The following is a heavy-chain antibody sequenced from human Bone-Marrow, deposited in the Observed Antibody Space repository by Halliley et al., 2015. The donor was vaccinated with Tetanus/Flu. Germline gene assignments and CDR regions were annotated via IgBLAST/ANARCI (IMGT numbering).Heavy chain of an antibody. CDR2: LYNGGST. CDR3: ASGQKWLAFDY. CDR1: GGSISSSF. Sequence: TLSLTCAVSGGSISSSFWSWIRQPPGKGLEWIGCLYNGGSTGYNPSLKSRVTMSMDTSKNQFSLKLTSVTAAETAIYYCASGQKWLAFDYWGQGTLATVSS. D-gene: IGHD6-19*01. V-gene: IGHV4-59*08. J-gene: IGHJ4*02.